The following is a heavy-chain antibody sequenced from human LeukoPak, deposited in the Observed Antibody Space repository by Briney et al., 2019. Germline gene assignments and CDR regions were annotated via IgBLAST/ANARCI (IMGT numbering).Heavy chain of an antibody. J-gene: IGHJ4*02. D-gene: IGHD3-22*01. CDR3: ARMDYDSSGYYYGYFDY. CDR2: IDSGGST. Sequence: GGSLRLSCAASGFTFSSNYTSWVRQAPGKGLEWVSVIDSGGSTYYADSVKGRFTISRDNSKNTRYLQINTLRAEDTAVYYCARMDYDSSGYYYGYFDYWGQGTLVTVSS. CDR1: GFTFSSNY. V-gene: IGHV3-53*01.